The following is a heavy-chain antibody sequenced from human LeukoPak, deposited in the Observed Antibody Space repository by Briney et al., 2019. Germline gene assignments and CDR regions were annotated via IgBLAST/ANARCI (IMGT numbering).Heavy chain of an antibody. D-gene: IGHD6-19*01. CDR3: ARLRALYSSGIETNWFDP. Sequence: PSETLSLTCTVSGGSISSYYWSWIRQPPGKGLEWIGYIYYSGSTNYNPSLKSRVTISVDTSKNQFSLKLSSVTAADTAVYYCARLRALYSSGIETNWFDPWGQGTLVTVSS. CDR1: GGSISSYY. CDR2: IYYSGST. V-gene: IGHV4-59*08. J-gene: IGHJ5*02.